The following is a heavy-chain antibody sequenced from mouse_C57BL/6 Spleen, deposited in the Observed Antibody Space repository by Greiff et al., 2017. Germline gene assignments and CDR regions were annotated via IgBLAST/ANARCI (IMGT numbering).Heavy chain of an antibody. CDR1: GYTFTSYG. D-gene: IGHD2-3*01. CDR3: ARSSYYDGYSYFDY. V-gene: IGHV1-81*01. Sequence: VQLQESGAELARPGASVKLSCKASGYTFTSYGISWVKQRTGQGLEWIGEIYPRSGNTYYNEKFKGKATLTADKSSSTAYMELRSLTSEDSAVYFCARSSYYDGYSYFDYWGQGTTLTVSS. CDR2: IYPRSGNT. J-gene: IGHJ2*01.